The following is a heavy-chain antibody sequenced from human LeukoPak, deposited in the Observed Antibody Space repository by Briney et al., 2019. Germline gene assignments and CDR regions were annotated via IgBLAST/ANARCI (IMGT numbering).Heavy chain of an antibody. D-gene: IGHD2-21*02. J-gene: IGHJ6*02. CDR3: ATYSVTVGGGLDV. CDR1: GYTFTNYW. Sequence: PGESLKISCKGSGYTFTNYWLGWVRHMPGKGLEWMGIIYPSDSDARYTPSFEGQVTISADKSISTAYLQWSSLKASDTAMYYCATYSVTVGGGLDVWGQGTTVTVSS. CDR2: IYPSDSDA. V-gene: IGHV5-51*01.